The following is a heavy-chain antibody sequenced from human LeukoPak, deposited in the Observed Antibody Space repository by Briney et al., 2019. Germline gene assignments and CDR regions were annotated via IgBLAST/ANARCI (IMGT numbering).Heavy chain of an antibody. Sequence: SETLSLTCAVYGGSFSGYYWSWIRQSPGKGLEWIGEINHSGSTKYNPSLKNRVTISVDTSKNQFSLKLSSVTAADTAVYYCASTPEYNWNYLYAFDIWGQGTMVTVSS. D-gene: IGHD1-7*01. J-gene: IGHJ3*02. CDR3: ASTPEYNWNYLYAFDI. CDR2: INHSGST. V-gene: IGHV4-34*01. CDR1: GGSFSGYY.